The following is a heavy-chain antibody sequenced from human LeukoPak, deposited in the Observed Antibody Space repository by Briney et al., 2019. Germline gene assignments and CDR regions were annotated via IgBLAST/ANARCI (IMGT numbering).Heavy chain of an antibody. D-gene: IGHD1-26*01. J-gene: IGHJ4*02. Sequence: GGSLRLSCAASGFTVSSNYMSWVRQAPGKGLEWVSVIYSGGSTYYADSVKGRFTISRDNYKNTLYLQMNSWRADDAAVYYWARVRPRVGAEYYFDYWRGGTLVTVSS. CDR2: IYSGGST. CDR1: GFTVSSNY. V-gene: IGHV3-53*01. CDR3: ARVRPRVGAEYYFDY.